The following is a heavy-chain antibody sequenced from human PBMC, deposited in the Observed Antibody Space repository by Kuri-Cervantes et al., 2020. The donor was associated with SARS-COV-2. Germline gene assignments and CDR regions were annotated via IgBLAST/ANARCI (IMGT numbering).Heavy chain of an antibody. J-gene: IGHJ4*01. CDR1: GFTFSGHW. Sequence: GESLKISCAASGFTFSGHWIHWVRQAPGKGLVWVSRINPDGSYTNNADSVRGRFTLSRDDAKNMLFLQMNSLRAEDTAVYYCVRDGDHWNFDYWGHGTQVTGAS. D-gene: IGHD1-1*01. V-gene: IGHV3-74*01. CDR2: INPDGSYT. CDR3: VRDGDHWNFDY.